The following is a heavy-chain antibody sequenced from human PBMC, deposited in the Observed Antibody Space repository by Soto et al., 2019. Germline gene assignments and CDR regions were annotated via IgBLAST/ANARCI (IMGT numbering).Heavy chain of an antibody. J-gene: IGHJ4*02. CDR3: ARESSGTQYFDY. CDR1: GYTFTSYY. Sequence: QVQLEQSGAEVKKPGASMKVSCQASGYTFTSYYIHWVRQAPGQGLEWMGVSHVGPDTTMYAQKLQGRVTMTRDTSTSTVYMELSSLISEDTAVYFCARESSGTQYFDYWGQGTLVTVSS. D-gene: IGHD6-19*01. V-gene: IGHV1-46*04. CDR2: SHVGPDTT.